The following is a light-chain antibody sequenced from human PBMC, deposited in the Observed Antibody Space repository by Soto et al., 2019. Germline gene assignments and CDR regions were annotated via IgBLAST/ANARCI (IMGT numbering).Light chain of an antibody. V-gene: IGKV3-11*01. J-gene: IGKJ5*01. CDR3: QQRGA. Sequence: EIVLTQSPATLSLSPGERATLSCRASQYVSTYLAWYQQKPGQAPRLLIYDASNRATGIPARFSGSVSGTDFTLTISSLENEDFAVYYCQQRGALGQGTRLEIK. CDR1: QYVSTY. CDR2: DAS.